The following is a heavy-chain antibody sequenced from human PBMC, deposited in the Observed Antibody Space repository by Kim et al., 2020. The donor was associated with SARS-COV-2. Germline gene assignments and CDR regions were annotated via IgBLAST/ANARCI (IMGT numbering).Heavy chain of an antibody. V-gene: IGHV4-59*13. CDR2: IYYSGST. Sequence: SESLSLTCTVSGGSISSYYWSWIRQPPGKGLEWIGYIYYSGSTNYNPSLKSRVTISVDTSKNQFSLKLSSVTAADTAVYYCARGPYYGDSFDYWGQGTLVTVSS. CDR3: ARGPYYGDSFDY. J-gene: IGHJ4*02. CDR1: GGSISSYY. D-gene: IGHD4-17*01.